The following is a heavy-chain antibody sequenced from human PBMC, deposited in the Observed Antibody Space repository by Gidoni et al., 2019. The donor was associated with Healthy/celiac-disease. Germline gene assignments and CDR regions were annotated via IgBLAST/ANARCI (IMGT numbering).Heavy chain of an antibody. CDR2: FDPEDGET. J-gene: IGHJ6*02. CDR3: ATDLNCTNGVCRRYYYYGMDV. V-gene: IGHV1-24*01. CDR1: GYTLTELS. Sequence: QVQLVQSGAEVKKPGASVKVSCKVSGYTLTELSMHWVRQAPGKGLEWMGGFDPEDGETIYAQKFQGRVTMTEDTSTDTAYMELSSLRSEDTAVYYCATDLNCTNGVCRRYYYYGMDVWGQGTTVTVSS. D-gene: IGHD2-8*01.